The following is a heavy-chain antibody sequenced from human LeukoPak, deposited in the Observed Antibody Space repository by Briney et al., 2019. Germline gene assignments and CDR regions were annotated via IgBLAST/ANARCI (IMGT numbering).Heavy chain of an antibody. V-gene: IGHV3-23*01. J-gene: IGHJ4*02. CDR1: GFTFSTYA. D-gene: IGHD2-8*01. CDR3: ARAGHCTNGICYTADFDY. CDR2: ITDSGGNT. Sequence: PGGSLRLSCTASGFTFSTYAMSWVRQAPGKGLEWVSAITDSGGNTYYAAPAKGRFTISRDNSKNTLYLQMNSLRAEDTAAYYCARAGHCTNGICYTADFDYWGQGTLVTVSS.